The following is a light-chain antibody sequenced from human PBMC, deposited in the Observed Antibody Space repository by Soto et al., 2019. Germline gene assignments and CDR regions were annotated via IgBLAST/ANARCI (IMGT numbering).Light chain of an antibody. CDR1: SSDVGGYNY. CDR2: DVS. V-gene: IGLV2-11*01. Sequence: QSALTQPRSVSGSPGQSVTISCTGTSSDVGGYNYVSWYQQHPGKAPKLMIYDVSKGPSGVPDRFSGSKSGNTASLTISGLQAEDEADYYCCSYAGSNTLDVFGTGTKLTVL. CDR3: CSYAGSNTLDV. J-gene: IGLJ1*01.